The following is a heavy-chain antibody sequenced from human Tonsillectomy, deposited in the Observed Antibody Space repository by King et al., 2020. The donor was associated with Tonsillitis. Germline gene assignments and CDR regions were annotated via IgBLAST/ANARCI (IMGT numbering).Heavy chain of an antibody. Sequence: VQLVESGAEVKKPGESLRISCTGSGYNFASHWISWVRQMPGKGLEWMGGINPSDCYIKYSPSFQGHVTISADKSNSTAYLQWSSLKASDTAMYYCARQAGKDYGMDVWGQGTTVTVSS. CDR2: INPSDCYI. D-gene: IGHD6-19*01. CDR1: GYNFASHW. CDR3: ARQAGKDYGMDV. J-gene: IGHJ6*02. V-gene: IGHV5-10-1*03.